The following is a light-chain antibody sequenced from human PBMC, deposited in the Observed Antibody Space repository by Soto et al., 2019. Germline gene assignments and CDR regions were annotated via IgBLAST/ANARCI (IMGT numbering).Light chain of an antibody. Sequence: EIVLTQSPVTLSLSPGERATLSCRASQSVSSSYLAWYQQKPGQAPRLLIYGASSRATGIPDRFSGSGSGTDFTLTISRLEPEDFAVYYCQQYGSSPGTFGQGNKVEIK. CDR2: GAS. CDR3: QQYGSSPGT. CDR1: QSVSSSY. J-gene: IGKJ1*01. V-gene: IGKV3-20*01.